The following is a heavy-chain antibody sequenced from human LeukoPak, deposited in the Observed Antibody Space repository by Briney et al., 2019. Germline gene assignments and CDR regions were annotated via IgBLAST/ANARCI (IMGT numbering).Heavy chain of an antibody. CDR1: GYSISSGYY. Sequence: NPSETLSLTCAVSGYSISSGYYWGWIRQPPGKGLEWIGSIYHSGSTYYNPSLKSRVTISVDTSKNQFSLKLSSVTAADTAVYYCARSMVGGVIVIVYGGQGTLVTVSS. V-gene: IGHV4-38-2*01. CDR3: ARSMVGGVIVIVY. J-gene: IGHJ4*02. CDR2: IYHSGST. D-gene: IGHD3-16*02.